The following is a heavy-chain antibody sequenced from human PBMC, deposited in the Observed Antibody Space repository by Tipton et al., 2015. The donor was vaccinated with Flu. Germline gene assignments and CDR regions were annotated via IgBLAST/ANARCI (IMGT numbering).Heavy chain of an antibody. D-gene: IGHD1-7*01. CDR2: IYDSGTT. V-gene: IGHV4-38-2*01. J-gene: IGHJ5*02. CDR1: GYSIGSGYY. Sequence: GLVKPSETLSLTCAVSGYSIGSGYYWGWIRQPPGKGLEWIGSIYDSGTTYYNPSLQSRVTISVDTSKNHFSLKLRSVTAADTAMYYCARHPEIYNWDFHWFDPWGQGTLVTVSS. CDR3: ARHPEIYNWDFHWFDP.